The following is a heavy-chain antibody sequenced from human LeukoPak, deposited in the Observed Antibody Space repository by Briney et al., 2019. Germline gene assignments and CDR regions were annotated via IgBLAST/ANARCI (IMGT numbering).Heavy chain of an antibody. CDR3: AKGDDILTGASDY. CDR1: GFTFSSYS. V-gene: IGHV3-21*04. Sequence: GGSLRLSCAASGFTFSSYSMNWVRQAPGKGLEWVSSISRSTRNIYYADSVKGRFTISRDNSKNTLYLQMNSLRAEDTAVYYCAKGDDILTGASDYWGQGTLVTVSS. D-gene: IGHD3-9*01. CDR2: ISRSTRNI. J-gene: IGHJ4*02.